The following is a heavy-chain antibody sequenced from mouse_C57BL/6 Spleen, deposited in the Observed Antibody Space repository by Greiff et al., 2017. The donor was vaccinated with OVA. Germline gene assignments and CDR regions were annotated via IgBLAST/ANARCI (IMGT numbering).Heavy chain of an antibody. J-gene: IGHJ4*01. D-gene: IGHD1-1*02. CDR2: IDPSDSYT. CDR1: GYTFTSYW. CDR3: ARYGPAMDY. Sequence: QVQLQQPGAELVKPGASVKLSCKASGYTFTSYWMQWVKQRPGQGLEWIGEIDPSDSYTNYNQKFKGKATLTVDTSSSTAYMQLSSLTSEDSAVYYCARYGPAMDYWGQGTSVTVSS. V-gene: IGHV1-50*01.